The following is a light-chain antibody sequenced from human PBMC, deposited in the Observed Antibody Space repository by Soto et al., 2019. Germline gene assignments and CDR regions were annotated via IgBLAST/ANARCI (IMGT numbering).Light chain of an antibody. V-gene: IGKV3-11*01. J-gene: IGKJ4*01. CDR2: DAS. Sequence: IVLTQSPATLSLSPGERATLSCRASQSVSSYLAWYQQKPGQAPRLLIYDASNRATGIPARFSGSGSGTDFILTISSLEPEDFAVYYCQQRSDWPRGLTFGGGTKVDIK. CDR1: QSVSSY. CDR3: QQRSDWPRGLT.